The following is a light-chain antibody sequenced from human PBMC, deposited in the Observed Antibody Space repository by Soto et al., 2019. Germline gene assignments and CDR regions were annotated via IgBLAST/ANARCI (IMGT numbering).Light chain of an antibody. CDR2: DNT. Sequence: QTVVTQPPSVSGAPGQRVTISCTGSSSNLGAPYDVHWYQQLPGTAPKLLIYDNTNRPSGVPDRFSGSKSATSASLAITGLQAEDEADYYCQSFDSSLSGYVFGTGTKVTVL. J-gene: IGLJ1*01. CDR3: QSFDSSLSGYV. CDR1: SSNLGAPYD. V-gene: IGLV1-40*01.